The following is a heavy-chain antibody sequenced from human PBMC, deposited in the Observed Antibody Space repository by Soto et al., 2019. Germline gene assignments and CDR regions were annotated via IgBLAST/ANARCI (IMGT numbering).Heavy chain of an antibody. Sequence: EVQLVESGGGLVQPGGSLRHSCVASGFTFSDSWMHWVRQAPGKGLVWVSRVNEHGTDSNYADSVKGRFTISRDNAKNTVYLQMNGLRAEDTAVYYCARVAVVTRGIDYWGQGTLVTVSS. D-gene: IGHD6-19*01. J-gene: IGHJ4*02. CDR2: VNEHGTDS. V-gene: IGHV3-74*01. CDR3: ARVAVVTRGIDY. CDR1: GFTFSDSW.